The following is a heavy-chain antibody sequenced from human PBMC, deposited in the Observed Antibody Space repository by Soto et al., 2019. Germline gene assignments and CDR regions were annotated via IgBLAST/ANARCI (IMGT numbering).Heavy chain of an antibody. CDR1: GFTFSSYA. V-gene: IGHV3-23*01. D-gene: IGHD3-10*01. J-gene: IGHJ6*03. CDR2: ISGSGGST. Sequence: GGSLRLSCAASGFTFSSYARSWVRQAPGKGLEWVSAISGSGGSTYYADSVKGRFTISRDNSKNTLYLQMNSLRAEDTAVYYCANQYYYGSGSYRMSYYYYYMDVWGKGTTVTVSS. CDR3: ANQYYYGSGSYRMSYYYYYMDV.